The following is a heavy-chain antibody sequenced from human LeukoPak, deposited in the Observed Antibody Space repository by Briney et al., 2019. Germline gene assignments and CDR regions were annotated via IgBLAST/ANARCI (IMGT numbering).Heavy chain of an antibody. CDR3: ARVAITIFGVSIPGAEYFQH. CDR1: GYTFTSYG. V-gene: IGHV1-18*01. J-gene: IGHJ1*01. D-gene: IGHD3-3*01. Sequence: ASVKVSCKASGYTFTSYGISWVRQAPGQGLEWMGWISAYNGNTNYAQKLQGRVTMTTDTSTSTAYMELRSLRSDDTAVYYCARVAITIFGVSIPGAEYFQHWGQGTLVTVSS. CDR2: ISAYNGNT.